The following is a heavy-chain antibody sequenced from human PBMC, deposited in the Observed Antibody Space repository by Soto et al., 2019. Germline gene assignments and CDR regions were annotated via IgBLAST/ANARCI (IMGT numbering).Heavy chain of an antibody. CDR3: ARSTVYYDILTGYYIDS. Sequence: QVQLVESGGGVVQPGRSLRLSCAASGFTFSSYGMHWVRQAPGKGLEWVAVIWYDGSNKYYADSVKGRFTISGDISKNTLFLQMNSLRAEDTGIYYCARSTVYYDILTGYYIDSWGQGTLVTVSS. CDR2: IWYDGSNK. D-gene: IGHD3-9*01. J-gene: IGHJ4*02. CDR1: GFTFSSYG. V-gene: IGHV3-33*01.